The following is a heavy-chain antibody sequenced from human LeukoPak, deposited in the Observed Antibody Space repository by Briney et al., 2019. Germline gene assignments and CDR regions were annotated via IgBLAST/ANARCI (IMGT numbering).Heavy chain of an antibody. CDR3: ARVTSSGGVDN. Sequence: PSETLSLTCTVSGGSISSYYWSWIRQPPGKGLEWIGYIYYSGSTNYNPSLKSRVVTSVDTSKKQFFLKVTSVTAADTAVYYCARVTSSGGVDNWGQGTLVTVSS. V-gene: IGHV4-59*12. D-gene: IGHD2-21*02. CDR1: GGSISSYY. CDR2: IYYSGST. J-gene: IGHJ4*02.